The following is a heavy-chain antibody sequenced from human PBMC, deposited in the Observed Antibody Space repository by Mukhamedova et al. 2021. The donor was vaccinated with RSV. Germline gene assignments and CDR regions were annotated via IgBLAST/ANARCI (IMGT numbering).Heavy chain of an antibody. J-gene: IGHJ5*02. D-gene: IGHD3-10*01. V-gene: IGHV4-59*01. CDR3: ARDPSGWFDP. Sequence: GLEWIGYISYSGNTNFNPSLKSRVTISVDTSKSQFSLKLSSVTAADTAVYYCARDPSGWFDPWGQGTLVTVSS. CDR2: ISYSGNT.